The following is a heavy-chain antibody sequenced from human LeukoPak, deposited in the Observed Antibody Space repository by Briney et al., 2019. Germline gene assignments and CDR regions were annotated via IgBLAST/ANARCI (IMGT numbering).Heavy chain of an antibody. CDR2: IKEDGSGE. D-gene: IGHD1-14*01. J-gene: IGHJ1*01. Sequence: GGSLRLSCVASGFTFSSFWMSWVRQAPGKGPEWVANIKEDGSGEHYVDSVKGRFTISRDNAKNSLHLQMNSLRAEDTAVYYCARDRYFQYWGQGSLVIVSS. CDR3: ARDRYFQY. V-gene: IGHV3-7*01. CDR1: GFTFSSFW.